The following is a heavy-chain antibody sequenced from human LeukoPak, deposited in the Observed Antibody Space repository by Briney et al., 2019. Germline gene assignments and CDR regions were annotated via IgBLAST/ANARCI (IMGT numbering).Heavy chain of an antibody. CDR1: GFTFSSYG. CDR3: ARIAPENGDYDIYYYYMDV. Sequence: GGSLRLSWAAPGFTFSSYGMSWVRQAPGKGLEWVSAISGSGGSTYYADSVKGRFTISRDNSKNTLYLQMNSLRAEDTAVYYCARIAPENGDYDIYYYYMDVWGKGTTVTISS. CDR2: ISGSGGST. V-gene: IGHV3-23*01. J-gene: IGHJ6*03. D-gene: IGHD4-17*01.